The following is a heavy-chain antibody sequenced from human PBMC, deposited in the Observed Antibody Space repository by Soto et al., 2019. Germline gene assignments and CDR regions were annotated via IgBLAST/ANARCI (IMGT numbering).Heavy chain of an antibody. CDR2: IYYSGIT. CDR3: ARYESNYYYGMDV. J-gene: IGHJ6*02. CDR1: GGSISSYY. D-gene: IGHD3-16*01. Sequence: TSETLSLTCTVSGGSISSYYWSWIRQPPGKGLEWIGYIYYSGITNYNPSLKSRVTISVDTSKNQFSLKLSSVTAADTAVYYCARYESNYYYGMDVWGQGTTVTVSS. V-gene: IGHV4-59*01.